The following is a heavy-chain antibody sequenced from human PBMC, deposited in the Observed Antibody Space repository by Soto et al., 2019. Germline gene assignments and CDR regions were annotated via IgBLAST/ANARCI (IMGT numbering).Heavy chain of an antibody. Sequence: GGSLRLSCATSGFTFSSYDMHSVRQAPGKGLEGVAVIWYDGSNKYYADSVKGRFTISRDNSKNTLYLQMNSLRAEDTAVYYCARDVGYCSSTSCYSWFDPWGQGTLVTVSS. CDR2: IWYDGSNK. J-gene: IGHJ5*02. D-gene: IGHD2-2*01. CDR3: ARDVGYCSSTSCYSWFDP. CDR1: GFTFSSYD. V-gene: IGHV3-33*01.